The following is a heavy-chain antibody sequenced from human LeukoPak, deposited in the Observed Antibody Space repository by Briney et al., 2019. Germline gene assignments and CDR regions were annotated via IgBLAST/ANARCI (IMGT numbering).Heavy chain of an antibody. D-gene: IGHD2-2*02. J-gene: IGHJ5*02. CDR1: GGSISSDTYY. CDR2: IYYSGST. Sequence: SETLSLTCTVSGGSISSDTYYWVWIPQPPGKGLECIGTIYYSGSTSYNPSLKSRVTISVCTSKNLFSLKLTSVTASDTAVYYCAGTYRLRRFDPWGQGTLVTVSS. V-gene: IGHV4-39*01. CDR3: AGTYRLRRFDP.